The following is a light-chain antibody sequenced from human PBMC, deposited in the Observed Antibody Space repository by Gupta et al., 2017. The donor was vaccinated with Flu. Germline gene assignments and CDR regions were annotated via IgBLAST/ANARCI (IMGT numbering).Light chain of an antibody. Sequence: PTAVTLASGSSGSNFVPWPQQRPGSAPTTVIYENDQSPSGVPARFSGSIDTSSNSASLTISGLKTEDEADYYCQSYHSDNPVIFGGGTKLTVL. CDR3: QSYHSDNPVI. CDR2: END. J-gene: IGLJ2*01. CDR1: SGSSGSNF. V-gene: IGLV6-57*03.